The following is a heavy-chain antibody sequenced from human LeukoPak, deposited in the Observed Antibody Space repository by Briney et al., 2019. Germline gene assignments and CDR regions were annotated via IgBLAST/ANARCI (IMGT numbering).Heavy chain of an antibody. Sequence: SETLSLTCTVSGGSISSSSYYRGWIRQPPGKGLEWIGSIYYSGSTYYNPSLKSRVTISVDTSKNQFSLKLSSVTAADTAVYYCASRTAYYDSSGYSLWDWGQGTLVTVSS. CDR2: IYYSGST. D-gene: IGHD3-22*01. J-gene: IGHJ4*02. CDR3: ASRTAYYDSSGYSLWD. CDR1: GGSISSSSYY. V-gene: IGHV4-39*07.